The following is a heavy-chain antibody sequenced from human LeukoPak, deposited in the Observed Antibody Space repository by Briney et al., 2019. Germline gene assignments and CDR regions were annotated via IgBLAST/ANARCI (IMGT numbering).Heavy chain of an antibody. J-gene: IGHJ4*02. V-gene: IGHV3-21*01. Sequence: GESLKISCAASGFTFSSYTMKWVRQAPGKGLEWVSSITSGSSYIYYADSVKGRLTISRDNAKNSLYLQMSSLRAEDTAVYYCAREEGKTFCGGDCSSVYWGQGTLVTVSS. D-gene: IGHD2-21*02. CDR3: AREEGKTFCGGDCSSVY. CDR2: ITSGSSYI. CDR1: GFTFSSYT.